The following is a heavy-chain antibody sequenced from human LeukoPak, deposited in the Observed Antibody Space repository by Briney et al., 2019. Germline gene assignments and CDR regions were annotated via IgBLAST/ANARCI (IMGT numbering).Heavy chain of an antibody. Sequence: SETLSLTCTVSGGSISSYSWSWIRQPPGKGLQWIGYIYYSGSTNYNPSLKSRVTISVDTSKNHFSLHLSSVTAADTAVYYCAREATSGNWFDPWGQGTLVTAPS. J-gene: IGHJ5*02. V-gene: IGHV4-59*01. CDR2: IYYSGST. CDR1: GGSISSYS. D-gene: IGHD5-24*01. CDR3: AREATSGNWFDP.